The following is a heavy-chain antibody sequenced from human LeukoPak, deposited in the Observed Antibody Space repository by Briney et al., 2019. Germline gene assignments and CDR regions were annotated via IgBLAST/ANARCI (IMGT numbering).Heavy chain of an antibody. CDR3: AEPMGAPTRAFDI. J-gene: IGHJ3*02. Sequence: GGSLRLSCAACGFTLINYGMRWVRQAPGKGVEGVSAISGGSDITFDATFVKGRFTISRDNTKTTLYLQMNSLRAEDTAVYYRAEPMGAPTRAFDIWGQGTMVTVSS. V-gene: IGHV3-23*01. CDR1: GFTLINYG. D-gene: IGHD1-26*01. CDR2: ISGGSDIT.